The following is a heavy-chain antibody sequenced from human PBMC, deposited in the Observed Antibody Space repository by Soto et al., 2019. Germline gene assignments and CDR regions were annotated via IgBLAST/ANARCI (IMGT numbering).Heavy chain of an antibody. Sequence: EVQLLESGGGLVQPGGSLRLSCAASGFTFSSYAMSWVRQAPGKGLEWVSAISGSGGSTYYADSVKGRFTISRDNSKHTLYLQMNSLRAEDTAVYYCAKTIAAAGYFDYWGQGTLVTVSS. V-gene: IGHV3-23*01. CDR2: ISGSGGST. D-gene: IGHD6-13*01. CDR1: GFTFSSYA. J-gene: IGHJ4*02. CDR3: AKTIAAAGYFDY.